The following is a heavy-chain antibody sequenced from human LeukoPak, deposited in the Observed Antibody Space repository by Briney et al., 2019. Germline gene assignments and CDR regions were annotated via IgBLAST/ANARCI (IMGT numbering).Heavy chain of an antibody. CDR2: ISSSSSYI. CDR1: GFTFSSYT. D-gene: IGHD2-15*01. V-gene: IGHV3-21*01. Sequence: PGGSLRLSCAASGFTFSSYTMNWVRQAPGKGLEWVSSISSSSSYIYYADSMKGRFTISSDNAKNSLYLQMNSLRADDTAVYYCARETYCSGGSCYKGNAFDIWGQGTMVTVSS. J-gene: IGHJ3*02. CDR3: ARETYCSGGSCYKGNAFDI.